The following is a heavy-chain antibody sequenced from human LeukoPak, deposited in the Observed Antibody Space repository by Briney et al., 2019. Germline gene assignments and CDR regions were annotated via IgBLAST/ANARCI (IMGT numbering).Heavy chain of an antibody. J-gene: IGHJ4*02. CDR2: IYYSGST. Sequence: SETLSLTCTVSGGSISSYYWSWIRQPPGKGLEWIGYIYYSGSTNYNPSLKSRVTISVDTSKNQFSLKLSSVTAADTAVYYCVRVLPAYDFRYYFDYWGQGTLVTVSS. D-gene: IGHD3-3*01. CDR3: VRVLPAYDFRYYFDY. CDR1: GGSISSYY. V-gene: IGHV4-59*01.